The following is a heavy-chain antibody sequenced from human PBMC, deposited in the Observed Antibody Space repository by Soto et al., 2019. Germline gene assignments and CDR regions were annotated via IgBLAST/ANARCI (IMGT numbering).Heavy chain of an antibody. CDR2: INPDSGDT. CDR3: TTHAGYYYNDY. CDR1: GYTFTDHY. D-gene: IGHD3-9*01. V-gene: IGHV1-2*02. Sequence: QVQLVQSGAEVKKPGASVKVSCRASGYTFTDHYMQWVRQAPGQGLEWMGWINPDSGDTDYAQKFQGRVTMTRDTSISTAYMEVSRLRSEDKAMYYCTTHAGYYYNDYWGQGTLVTVSS. J-gene: IGHJ4*02.